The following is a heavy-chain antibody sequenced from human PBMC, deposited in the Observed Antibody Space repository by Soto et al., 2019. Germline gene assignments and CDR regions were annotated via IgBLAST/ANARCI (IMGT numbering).Heavy chain of an antibody. V-gene: IGHV3-23*01. CDR3: ASRSSGWYFDY. D-gene: IGHD6-19*01. CDR2: ISGSGGST. CDR1: GFTFSSYA. J-gene: IGHJ4*02. Sequence: EVQLLESGGGLVQPGGSLRLSCAASGFTFSSYAMNWVRQAPGKGLEWVSVISGSGGSTYYADSVKGRFTISRDNSKNPLYLQMNSLRADDTAVGYCASRSSGWYFDYWGQGTLVTVSS.